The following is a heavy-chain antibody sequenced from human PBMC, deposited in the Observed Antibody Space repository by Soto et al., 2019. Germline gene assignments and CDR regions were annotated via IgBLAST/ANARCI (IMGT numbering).Heavy chain of an antibody. Sequence: SVKVSCNASGGTFSSYAISWVRQAPVQGLEWMGGIIPIFGTANYAQKFQGRVTITADKSTSTAYMELRSLRSEDTAVYYCARDKGITMIVGYAFDIWGQGTMVTVSS. J-gene: IGHJ3*02. CDR3: ARDKGITMIVGYAFDI. CDR2: IIPIFGTA. V-gene: IGHV1-69*06. D-gene: IGHD3-22*01. CDR1: GGTFSSYA.